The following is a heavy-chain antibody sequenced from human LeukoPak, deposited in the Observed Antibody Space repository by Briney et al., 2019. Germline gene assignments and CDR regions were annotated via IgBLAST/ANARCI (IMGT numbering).Heavy chain of an antibody. CDR2: INPNSGGT. D-gene: IGHD6-13*01. Sequence: ASLKVSCKASRYTFTGYYMHCVRQAPGQGLGWMGWINPNSGGTNYAQKFQGRVTLTRDTSISTAYMEQSRLRYDDTAVYYCAKYLFSSSWYSYFDYWGQGTLVTVSS. J-gene: IGHJ4*02. CDR3: AKYLFSSSWYSYFDY. CDR1: RYTFTGYY. V-gene: IGHV1-2*02.